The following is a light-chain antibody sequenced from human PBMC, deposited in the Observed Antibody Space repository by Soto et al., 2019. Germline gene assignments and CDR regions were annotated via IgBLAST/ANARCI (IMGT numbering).Light chain of an antibody. CDR1: QRVSTSY. Sequence: EIVLTQSPGTLSLSPGEGATLSCRASQRVSTSYFAWYQQKPGQAPRLLIYTTSNRATDIPDRFSGSGSGPDLDLTIGKMEPEDWAVYSGHQYGASPFTFGGGTKVEIK. J-gene: IGKJ4*01. CDR3: HQYGASPFT. V-gene: IGKV3-20*01. CDR2: TTS.